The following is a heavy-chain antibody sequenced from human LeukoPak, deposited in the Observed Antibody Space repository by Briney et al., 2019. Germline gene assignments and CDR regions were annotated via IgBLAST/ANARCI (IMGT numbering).Heavy chain of an antibody. CDR2: ISACNGNT. Sequence: GASVKVSCKASGYTFTSYGISWVRQAPGQGLEWMGWISACNGNTNYAQKLQGRVTMTTDTSTSTAYMELRSLRSDDTAVYYCARSGHYYGSYRTDYWGQGTLVTVSS. D-gene: IGHD3-10*01. CDR3: ARSGHYYGSYRTDY. J-gene: IGHJ4*02. CDR1: GYTFTSYG. V-gene: IGHV1-18*01.